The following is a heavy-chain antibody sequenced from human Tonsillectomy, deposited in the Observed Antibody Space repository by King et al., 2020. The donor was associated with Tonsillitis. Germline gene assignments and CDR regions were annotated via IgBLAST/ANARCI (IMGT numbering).Heavy chain of an antibody. J-gene: IGHJ1*01. CDR3: PKGTYYYDSSGYEYIQN. Sequence: VQLVESGGGVVQFGGSLRLSCAASGFTFNNYGMHWVRQAPGKGLEWVAFIRYDGIDKYYVDSVKGRFTISRDNSKDTLYLQMNTLRPEDTAVYYCPKGTYYYDSSGYEYIQNWGQGTLVTVSA. D-gene: IGHD3-22*01. CDR1: GFTFNNYG. V-gene: IGHV3-30*02. CDR2: IRYDGIDK.